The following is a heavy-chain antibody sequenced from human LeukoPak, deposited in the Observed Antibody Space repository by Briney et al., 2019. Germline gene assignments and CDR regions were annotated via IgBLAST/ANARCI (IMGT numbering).Heavy chain of an antibody. CDR2: INPNSGDT. CDR3: ATLMAHLDY. CDR1: GYTFTDYH. J-gene: IGHJ4*02. V-gene: IGHV1-2*02. Sequence: GASVKVSCKAFGYTFTDYHMHWVRRAPGQGLEWMGWINPNSGDTNYAQKFQGRVTMTRDTTISTAYMELSRLRSDDTAVFYCATLMAHLDYWGQGTLVTVSS. D-gene: IGHD2-8*01.